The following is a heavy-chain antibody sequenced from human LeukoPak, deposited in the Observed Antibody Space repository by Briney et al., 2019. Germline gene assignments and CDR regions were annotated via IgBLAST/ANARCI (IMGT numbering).Heavy chain of an antibody. CDR1: GGSFSGYY. D-gene: IGHD3-3*01. Sequence: PSETLSLTCAVSGGSFSGYYWSWIRQPPGKGLGWIGEINHSGRTNYNPSLKSRVTISVDTSKNQFSLKLSSVTAADTAVYYCARHRDRITIFGVVRRDAFDIWGQGTMVTVSS. CDR2: INHSGRT. CDR3: ARHRDRITIFGVVRRDAFDI. J-gene: IGHJ3*02. V-gene: IGHV4-34*01.